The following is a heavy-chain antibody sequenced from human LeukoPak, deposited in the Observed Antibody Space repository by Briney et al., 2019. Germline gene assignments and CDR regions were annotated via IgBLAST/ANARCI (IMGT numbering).Heavy chain of an antibody. J-gene: IGHJ2*01. V-gene: IGHV4-38-2*02. CDR2: IDHSGST. Sequence: SETLSLTCTVSGYSISSGYYWGWIRQPPGKRLEWTGSIDHSGSTYYNPSLKSQITISVDTSKNQFSLKLSSVTAADTAVYYCARQSGWYPHWYFDLWGRGTLVTVSS. CDR1: GYSISSGYY. CDR3: ARQSGWYPHWYFDL. D-gene: IGHD6-19*01.